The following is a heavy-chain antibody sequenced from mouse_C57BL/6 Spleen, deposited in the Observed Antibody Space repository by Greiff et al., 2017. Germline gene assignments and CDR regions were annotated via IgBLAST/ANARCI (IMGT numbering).Heavy chain of an antibody. V-gene: IGHV1-52*01. J-gene: IGHJ2*01. CDR2: IDPSDSET. CDR1: GYTFTSYW. Sequence: QVQLQQPGAELVRPGASVKLSCKASGYTFTSYWMHWVKQRPIQGLEWIGNIDPSDSETHYNQKFKDKATLTVDKSSSTAYMQLSSLTSEDSAVYDCARITTVVAGGPYYFGDWGQGTTLTVAS. D-gene: IGHD1-1*01. CDR3: ARITTVVAGGPYYFGD.